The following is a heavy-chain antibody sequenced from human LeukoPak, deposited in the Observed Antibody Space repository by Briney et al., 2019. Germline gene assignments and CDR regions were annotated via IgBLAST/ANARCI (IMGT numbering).Heavy chain of an antibody. D-gene: IGHD3-10*01. CDR2: INHSGST. CDR1: GGSFSGYY. V-gene: IGHV4-34*01. J-gene: IGHJ6*02. Sequence: SETLSLTCAVYGGSFSGYYWNWICQPPGKGLEWIGEINHSGSTNYNPSLKSRVTISVDTSKNQFSLKLSSVTAADTAVYYCARDRARGRSGSYYNDYYYYGMDVWGQGTTVTVSS. CDR3: ARDRARGRSGSYYNDYYYYGMDV.